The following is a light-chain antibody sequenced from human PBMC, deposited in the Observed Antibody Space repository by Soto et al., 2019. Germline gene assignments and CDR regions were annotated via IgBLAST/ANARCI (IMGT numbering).Light chain of an antibody. Sequence: EIGLTQSPGTLSLCPGERATLSCRASQSFNSIYLAWYQQKPGQAPRLLIYGASTRASGIPARFSGSGSGTEFFLTISSLQSEDFAVYYCQYYNNWLGAFGGGTKVDIK. CDR1: QSFNSIY. V-gene: IGKV3-15*01. CDR2: GAS. J-gene: IGKJ4*01. CDR3: QYYNNWLGA.